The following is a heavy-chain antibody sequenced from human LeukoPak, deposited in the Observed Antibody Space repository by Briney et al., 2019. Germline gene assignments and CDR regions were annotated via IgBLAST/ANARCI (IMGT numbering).Heavy chain of an antibody. D-gene: IGHD3-10*01. CDR3: AKDALRGVNYFDY. Sequence: GGSLTLSCAASGFTFSSYGMHWVRQAPGKGLEGVAVISYDGSNKYYADSVKRRFTISRDNSKTPLYLQMNSLRAEDTAVYYCAKDALRGVNYFDYWGQGTLVTVSS. CDR1: GFTFSSYG. CDR2: ISYDGSNK. V-gene: IGHV3-30*18. J-gene: IGHJ4*02.